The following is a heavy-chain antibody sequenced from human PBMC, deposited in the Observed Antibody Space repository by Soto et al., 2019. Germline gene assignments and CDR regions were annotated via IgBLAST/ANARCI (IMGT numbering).Heavy chain of an antibody. CDR2: IYYSGST. V-gene: IGHV4-39*01. CDR3: ATLDSRVVSFGDWLDP. J-gene: IGHJ5*02. Sequence: SETLSLTCTVSGGSISSTSYYWGWIRQPPGKGLEWIGSIYYSGSTYYNPSLKSRVTISVDTSKNQFSLNLSSVTAADTAVYYCATLDSRVVSFGDWLDPWGQGTLVTVSS. CDR1: GGSISSTSYY. D-gene: IGHD2-15*01.